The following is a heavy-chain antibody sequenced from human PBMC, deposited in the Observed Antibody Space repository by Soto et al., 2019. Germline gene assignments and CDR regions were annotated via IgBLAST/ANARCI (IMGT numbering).Heavy chain of an antibody. CDR2: LSSNGGST. CDR3: VKASVATTNKSRAFDI. Sequence: WGSLRLSSSASGFPFGSFAVHWVLQGPGEGLEYVSALSSNGGSTYYGDSGKGRFTISRDDSINTLFLQMSSLRPEDTALYYCVKASVATTNKSRAFDIWGLGTMFTVSS. J-gene: IGHJ3*02. V-gene: IGHV3-64D*06. D-gene: IGHD2-8*01. CDR1: GFPFGSFA.